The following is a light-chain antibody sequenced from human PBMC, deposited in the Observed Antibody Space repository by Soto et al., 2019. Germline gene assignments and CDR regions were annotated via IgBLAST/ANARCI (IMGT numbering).Light chain of an antibody. CDR1: QSVFSS. Sequence: EIVMTQSPATLSVSPGERVTLSCRASQSVFSSLAWYQQKPGQAPRLLIYGAATRATGIPARFSGSGSGTDFTLTISSLQSEDFAVYYCQQYVTSPPGTFGQGTKVEIK. CDR3: QQYVTSPPGT. V-gene: IGKV3-15*01. CDR2: GAA. J-gene: IGKJ1*01.